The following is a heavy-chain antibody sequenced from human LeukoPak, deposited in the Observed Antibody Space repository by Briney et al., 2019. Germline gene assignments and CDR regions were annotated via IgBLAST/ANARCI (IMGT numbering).Heavy chain of an antibody. CDR3: TRQPSYCSGGSCYSGGIDY. Sequence: GGSLRHSCAASGFTFSGSAMHWVRQASGKGLVWVGRIRSKANSYATAYAASVKGRFTISRDDSKNTAYLQMNSLKTEDTAVYYCTRQPSYCSGGSCYSGGIDYWGQGTLVTVSS. D-gene: IGHD2-15*01. CDR2: IRSKANSYAT. J-gene: IGHJ4*02. V-gene: IGHV3-73*01. CDR1: GFTFSGSA.